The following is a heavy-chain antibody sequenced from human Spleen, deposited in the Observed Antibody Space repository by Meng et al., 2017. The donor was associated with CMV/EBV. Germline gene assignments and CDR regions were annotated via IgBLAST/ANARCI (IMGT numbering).Heavy chain of an antibody. J-gene: IGHJ4*02. V-gene: IGHV3-21*04. Sequence: GESLKISCAASGFTFSVYSMNWVRQAPGKGLEWVSSITSSSSYIYYADSVKGRFTISRDNAKNSLFLQMNSLRAEDTAVYYCAREPTPGEHDYWGQGVLVTVSS. CDR1: GFTFSVYS. CDR2: ITSSSSYI. CDR3: AREPTPGEHDY. D-gene: IGHD1/OR15-1a*01.